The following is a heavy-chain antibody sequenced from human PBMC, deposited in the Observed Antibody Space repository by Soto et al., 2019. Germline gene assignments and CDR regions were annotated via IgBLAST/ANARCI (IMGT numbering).Heavy chain of an antibody. J-gene: IGHJ6*02. D-gene: IGHD3-10*01. CDR2: ISAYNGNT. CDR1: GYTFTSYG. V-gene: IGHV1-18*04. CDR3: ARDPAITMVRGVIIRGHYYYGMDV. Sequence: QVQLVQSGAEVKKPGASVKVSCKASGYTFTSYGISWVRQAPGQGLKGRGGISAYNGNTNYAQKLQGRVTMTTDTSTSTAYMELRSLRSDDTAVYYCARDPAITMVRGVIIRGHYYYGMDVWGQGTTVTVSS.